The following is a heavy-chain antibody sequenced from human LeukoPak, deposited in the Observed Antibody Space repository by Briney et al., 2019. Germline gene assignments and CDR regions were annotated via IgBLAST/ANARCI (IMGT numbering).Heavy chain of an antibody. CDR1: GFTFSSYA. CDR2: ISYDGSNK. J-gene: IGHJ4*02. D-gene: IGHD3-10*01. CDR3: ARGFFYYYGSGSYYNGYYFDY. V-gene: IGHV3-30-3*01. Sequence: PGRSLRLSCAASGFTFSSYAMHWVRQAPGKGLEWVAVISYDGSNKYYADSVKGRFTISRDNSKNTLYLQMNSLRAEDTAVYYCARGFFYYYGSGSYYNGYYFDYWGQGTLVTVSS.